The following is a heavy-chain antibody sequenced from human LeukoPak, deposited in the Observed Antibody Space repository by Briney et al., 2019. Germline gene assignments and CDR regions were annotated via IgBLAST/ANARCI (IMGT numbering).Heavy chain of an antibody. CDR2: INPSGGST. CDR1: GYTFTSYA. J-gene: IGHJ4*02. D-gene: IGHD1-26*01. Sequence: ASVKVSCKASGYTFTSYAMNWVRQAPGQGLEWMGLINPSGGSTSYAQKFQGRVTMTRDTSTSTVYMELSSLRSEDTAVYYCARDRLVGTLIDYGGQEPLFTVS. V-gene: IGHV1-46*01. CDR3: ARDRLVGTLIDY.